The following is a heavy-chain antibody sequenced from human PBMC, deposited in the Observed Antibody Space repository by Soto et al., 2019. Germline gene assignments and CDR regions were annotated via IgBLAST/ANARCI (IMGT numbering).Heavy chain of an antibody. Sequence: QLQLQESGPGLVKPSETLSLTCTVSGGSISSSSYYWGWIRQPPGKGLEWIGSIHYSGSTYYNPSVKSRVTISVDTYRTQFSQQLSSVTAADTAVYYCASVYYGSGIIEYWGQGTLVTVSS. D-gene: IGHD3-10*01. V-gene: IGHV4-39*01. CDR3: ASVYYGSGIIEY. CDR1: GGSISSSSYY. J-gene: IGHJ4*02. CDR2: IHYSGST.